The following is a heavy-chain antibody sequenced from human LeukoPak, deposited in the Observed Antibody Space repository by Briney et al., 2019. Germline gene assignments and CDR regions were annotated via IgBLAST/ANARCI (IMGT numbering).Heavy chain of an antibody. CDR3: ARQVVAVAGTGYFDY. V-gene: IGHV4-39*01. CDR1: GGFIRSSSYY. J-gene: IGHJ4*02. D-gene: IGHD6-19*01. Sequence: SETLSLTCTVSGGFIRSSSYYWGWIRQPPGKGPEWIGSIYYSGSTYYNASLKSRGTVSVDTSKNQFSLKLNSVTAADTAVYFCARQVVAVAGTGYFDYWGQGTLVTVSS. CDR2: IYYSGST.